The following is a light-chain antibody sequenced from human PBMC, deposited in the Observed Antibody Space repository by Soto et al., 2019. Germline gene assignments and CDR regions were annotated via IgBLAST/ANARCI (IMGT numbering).Light chain of an antibody. CDR2: DAS. J-gene: IGKJ4*01. CDR1: QDISNY. Sequence: IQMTQSPSSLSASVGYRVTISYQASQDISNYLNWYQQKPGKAPKLLIYDASNLETGVPSRFSGSGSGTDFTFTISSLQPEDIATYYCQQYDNLPLTFGGGTKG. V-gene: IGKV1-33*01. CDR3: QQYDNLPLT.